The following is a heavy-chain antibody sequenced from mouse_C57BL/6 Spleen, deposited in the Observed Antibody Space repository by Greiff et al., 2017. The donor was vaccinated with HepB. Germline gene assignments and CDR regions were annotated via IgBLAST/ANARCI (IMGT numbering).Heavy chain of an antibody. CDR2: ISSGGDYI. Sequence: EVKVVESGEGLVKPGGSLKLSCAASGFTFSSYAMSWVRQTPEKRLEWVAYISSGGDYIYYADTVKGRFTISRDNARNTLYLQMSSLKSEDTAMYYCTRAVYDGYLYYFDYWGQGTTLTVSS. CDR1: GFTFSSYA. J-gene: IGHJ2*01. D-gene: IGHD2-3*01. CDR3: TRAVYDGYLYYFDY. V-gene: IGHV5-9-1*02.